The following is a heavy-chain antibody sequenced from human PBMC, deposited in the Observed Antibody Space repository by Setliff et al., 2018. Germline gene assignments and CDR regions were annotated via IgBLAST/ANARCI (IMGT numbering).Heavy chain of an antibody. Sequence: SETLSLTCTVSGYSISSGYYWGWIRQPTGKGLEWLGSFFHTGNTYYNPSLEGRVTISVDMSKNHLSLKLSSVTAADTAVYYCARHIWGAKMQLPHDVFDIWGQGTMVTVSS. D-gene: IGHD2-2*01. V-gene: IGHV4-38-2*02. CDR3: ARHIWGAKMQLPHDVFDI. CDR1: GYSISSGYY. J-gene: IGHJ3*02. CDR2: FFHTGNT.